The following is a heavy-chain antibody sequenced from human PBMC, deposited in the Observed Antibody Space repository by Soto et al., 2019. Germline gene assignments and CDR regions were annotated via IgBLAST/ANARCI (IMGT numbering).Heavy chain of an antibody. J-gene: IGHJ5*02. D-gene: IGHD2-21*02. Sequence: SETLSLTCTVSGGSISSGDYYWSWIRQPPGKGLEWIGYIYYSGSTYYNPSLKSRVTISVDTSRNQFSLKLSSVTAADTAVYYCARDGDNGGNSWFDPWGQGTLVTVSS. CDR3: ARDGDNGGNSWFDP. CDR1: GGSISSGDYY. CDR2: IYYSGST. V-gene: IGHV4-30-4*01.